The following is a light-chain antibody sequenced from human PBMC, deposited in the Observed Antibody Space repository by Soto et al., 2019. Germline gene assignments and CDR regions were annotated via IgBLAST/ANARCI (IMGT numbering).Light chain of an antibody. V-gene: IGLV2-8*01. CDR3: SSYAGSNNLV. J-gene: IGLJ3*02. CDR2: EVS. Sequence: QSALTQPPSASGSPGQSVTISCTGTSSDIGDYTYVSWYQQHPGKAPKFIIYEVSKRPSGVPDRFSGSKSGNTASLTISGLLAEDEADYYCSSYAGSNNLVFGGGTKVT. CDR1: SSDIGDYTY.